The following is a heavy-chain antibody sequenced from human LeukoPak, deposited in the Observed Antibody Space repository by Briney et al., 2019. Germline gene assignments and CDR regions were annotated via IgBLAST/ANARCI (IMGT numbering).Heavy chain of an antibody. CDR1: GGSISSYY. V-gene: IGHV4-59*01. Sequence: SETLSLTCTVSGGSISSYYWSWIRQPPGKGLEWIGYIYYSGSTNYNPSLKSRVTISVDTSKNQFSLKLTSVTAADTAVYYCARDRAYYDFWSGSHLSGAFDIWGQGTMVTVSS. CDR2: IYYSGST. D-gene: IGHD3-3*01. J-gene: IGHJ3*02. CDR3: ARDRAYYDFWSGSHLSGAFDI.